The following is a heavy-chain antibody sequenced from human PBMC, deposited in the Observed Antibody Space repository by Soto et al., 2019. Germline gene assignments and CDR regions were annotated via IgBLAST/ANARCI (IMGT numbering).Heavy chain of an antibody. J-gene: IGHJ6*02. D-gene: IGHD6-13*01. V-gene: IGHV6-1*01. CDR3: ARKVDWEAAAVYYYYGMDV. CDR2: TYYRSKWYN. Sequence: SQTLSLTCAISGDSVSSNSAAWNWIRQSPSRGLKWLGRTYYRSKWYNDYAVSVKSRITINPDTSKNQFSLQLNSVTPEDTAVYYCARKVDWEAAAVYYYYGMDVWGQGTTVTVSS. CDR1: GDSVSSNSAA.